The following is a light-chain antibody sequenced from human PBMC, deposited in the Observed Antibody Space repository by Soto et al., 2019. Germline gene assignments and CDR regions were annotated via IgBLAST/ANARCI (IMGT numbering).Light chain of an antibody. CDR3: SSSTRSSTNL. V-gene: IGLV2-14*03. CDR1: SSDVGAYRS. J-gene: IGLJ1*01. Sequence: QSALTQPASVSGSPGQSITISCTGTSSDVGAYRSVSWYQQHPDKAPKLIIYEVSHRASGVPDRFSGSKSDNTASLTISGLPPEDEADYFRSSSTRSSTNLVGTGTKLT. CDR2: EVS.